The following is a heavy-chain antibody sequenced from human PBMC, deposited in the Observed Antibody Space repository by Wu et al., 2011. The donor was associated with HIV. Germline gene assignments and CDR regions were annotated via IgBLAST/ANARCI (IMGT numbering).Heavy chain of an antibody. CDR3: VRDNTIIVVVPXTEYGMDV. D-gene: IGHD3-22*01. J-gene: IGHJ6*02. V-gene: IGHV1-2*02. CDR1: GYTFTDYY. Sequence: QVQLVQSGAEVKKPGASVKVSCKASGYTFTDYYIHWVRQAPGQGLEWMGWINPNSGGTNDAQKFQGRVTMTRDTSISTVYMELSRLRSDDTAVYYCVRDNTIIVVVPXTEYGMDVWGQGTTVTVSS. CDR2: INPNSGGT.